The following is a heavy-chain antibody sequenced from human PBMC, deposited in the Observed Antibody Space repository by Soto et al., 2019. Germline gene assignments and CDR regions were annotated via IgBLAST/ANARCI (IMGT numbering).Heavy chain of an antibody. Sequence: GGSLRLSCAASGFTVSSNYMSWVRQAPGKGLEWVSVIYIGASTYYADSVKGRFTISRXXXKXXLXLQXXSXXAEXTAVYYCARDAYSGGFDYWGQGTLVTVSS. D-gene: IGHD2-15*01. CDR2: IYIGAST. V-gene: IGHV3-53*01. J-gene: IGHJ4*02. CDR1: GFTVSSNY. CDR3: ARDAYSGGFDY.